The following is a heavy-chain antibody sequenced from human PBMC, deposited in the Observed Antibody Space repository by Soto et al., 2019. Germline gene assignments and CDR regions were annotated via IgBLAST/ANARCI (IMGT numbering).Heavy chain of an antibody. CDR1: GYTFSKFD. CDR3: ARMASAGTLNWFDP. CDR2: MNPGSGKT. J-gene: IGHJ5*02. D-gene: IGHD6-13*01. V-gene: IGHV1-8*01. Sequence: GSLNGACKGAGYTFSKFDISWVRNANGQGLEWLGWMNPGSGKTGYASKFQGRVAMTRDASTGTSHLELSSLTSDDTAVYYCARMASAGTLNWFDPWGQGPLVTLSS.